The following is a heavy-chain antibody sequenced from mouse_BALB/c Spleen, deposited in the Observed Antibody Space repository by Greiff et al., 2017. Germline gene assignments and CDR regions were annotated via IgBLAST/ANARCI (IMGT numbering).Heavy chain of an antibody. V-gene: IGHV1-87*01. CDR2: IYPGDGDT. Sequence: QVHVKQSGAELARPGASVKLSCKASGYTFTSYWMQWVKQRPGQGLEWIGAIYPGDGDTRYTQKFKGKATLTADKSSSTAYMQLSSLASEDSAVYYCARGDSYYFDYWGQGTTLTVSS. J-gene: IGHJ2*01. CDR1: GYTFTSYW. D-gene: IGHD3-3*01. CDR3: ARGDSYYFDY.